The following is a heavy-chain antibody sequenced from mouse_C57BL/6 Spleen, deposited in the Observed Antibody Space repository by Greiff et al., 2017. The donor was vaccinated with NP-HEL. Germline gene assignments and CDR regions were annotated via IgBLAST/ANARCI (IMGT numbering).Heavy chain of an antibody. D-gene: IGHD2-5*01. CDR3: AREEGYSNLDY. V-gene: IGHV1-4*01. CDR1: GYTFTSYT. J-gene: IGHJ2*01. Sequence: QVHVKQSGAELARPGASVKMSCKASGYTFTSYTMHWVKQRPGQGLEWIGYINPSSGYTKYNQKFKDKATLTADKSSSTAYMQLSSLTSEDSAVYYCAREEGYSNLDYWGQGTTLTVSS. CDR2: INPSSGYT.